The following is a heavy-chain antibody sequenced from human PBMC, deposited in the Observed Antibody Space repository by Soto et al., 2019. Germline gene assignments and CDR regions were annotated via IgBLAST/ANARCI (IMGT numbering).Heavy chain of an antibody. CDR2: ISSSGKYI. V-gene: IGHV3-21*01. CDR1: GFIFSSYS. CDR3: ARDSGYGDYVDY. Sequence: RLSCAASGFIFSSYSVNWVRQAPGKGLEWVSSISSSGKYIYYADSVKGRFTISRDNAKNSLYLQMNSLRAEDTAVYYCARDSGYGDYVDYWGQGTLVTVSS. D-gene: IGHD6-25*01. J-gene: IGHJ4*02.